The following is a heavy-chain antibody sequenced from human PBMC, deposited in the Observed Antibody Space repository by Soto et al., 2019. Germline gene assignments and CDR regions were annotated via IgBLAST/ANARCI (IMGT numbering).Heavy chain of an antibody. CDR2: ISGSGGST. J-gene: IGHJ6*02. V-gene: IGHV3-23*01. CDR3: ARVRRNDASDYYGMDV. Sequence: GGSLRLSCAASGFTFSSYAMSWVRQAPGKGLEWVSAISGSGGSTYYADSVKGRFTISRDNGKNSLYLQMNSLRDEDTAVYYCARVRRNDASDYYGMDVWGQGTTVTVSS. D-gene: IGHD1-1*01. CDR1: GFTFSSYA.